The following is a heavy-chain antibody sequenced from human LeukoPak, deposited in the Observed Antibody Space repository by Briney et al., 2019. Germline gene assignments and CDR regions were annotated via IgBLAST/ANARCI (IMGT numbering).Heavy chain of an antibody. CDR2: INPNSGGT. J-gene: IGHJ5*02. Sequence: ASVTVSFKASGYTFTGYYMHWVRQPPGQGLEWMGWINPNSGGTNYPQKFQGRVTITRDTSISTAYMELSRLTSDDTAVYYCAKDLKGVNTYDNWFDPWGQGTLVTVSS. D-gene: IGHD4-17*01. CDR1: GYTFTGYY. CDR3: AKDLKGVNTYDNWFDP. V-gene: IGHV1-2*02.